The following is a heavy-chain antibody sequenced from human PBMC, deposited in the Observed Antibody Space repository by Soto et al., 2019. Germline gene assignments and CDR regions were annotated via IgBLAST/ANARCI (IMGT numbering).Heavy chain of an antibody. V-gene: IGHV2-5*02. J-gene: IGHJ4*02. CDR2: IYWDDDK. CDR3: AHSSGPATSHMPSPFDY. CDR1: GFSLSTSGVG. Sequence: SVPTLVNPTQTLTPTRTFSGFSLSTSGVGVGWIRQPPGKALEWLALIYWDDDKRYSPSLKSRLTITKDTSKNQVVLTMTNMDPVDTATYYCAHSSGPATSHMPSPFDYWGQGTLVTVSS. D-gene: IGHD2-2*01.